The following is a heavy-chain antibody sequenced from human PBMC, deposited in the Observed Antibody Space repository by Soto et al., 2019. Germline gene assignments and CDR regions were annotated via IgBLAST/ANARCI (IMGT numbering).Heavy chain of an antibody. CDR3: ARDSGDDSSGYYYDY. D-gene: IGHD3-22*01. J-gene: IGHJ4*02. Sequence: SETLSLTCTVSGGSISSSSYYWGWIRQPPGKGLEWIGSIYYSGSTYYNPSLKSRVTISVDTSKNQFSLKLSSVTAADTAVYYCARDSGDDSSGYYYDYWGQGTLVTVSS. CDR2: IYYSGST. CDR1: GGSISSSSYY. V-gene: IGHV4-39*02.